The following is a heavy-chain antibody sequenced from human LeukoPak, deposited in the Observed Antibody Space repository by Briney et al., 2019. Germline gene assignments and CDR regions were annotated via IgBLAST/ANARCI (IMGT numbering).Heavy chain of an antibody. CDR2: INPSGGST. V-gene: IGHV1-46*01. J-gene: IGHJ3*02. Sequence: GASVKVSCKASGYTFTSYYMHWVRQAPGQGLEWMGIINPSGGSTSYAQKFQGRVSMTRDTSTSTVYMELSSLRSEDTAVYYCAREGIPDAFDIWGQGTMVTVSS. CDR1: GYTFTSYY. D-gene: IGHD3-10*01. CDR3: AREGIPDAFDI.